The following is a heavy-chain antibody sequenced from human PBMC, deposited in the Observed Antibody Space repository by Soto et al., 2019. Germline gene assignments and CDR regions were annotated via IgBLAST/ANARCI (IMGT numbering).Heavy chain of an antibody. Sequence: PGGSLRLSCSASGFTFSSYAMHWVRQTPGQGLEYVSAISSNGGSTYYADSVKGRFTISRDNSKNTLYLQMNSLRAEDTAVYYCARAGGVGGSYYLDFWGQGTSVTVSS. J-gene: IGHJ4*02. D-gene: IGHD1-26*01. CDR3: ARAGGVGGSYYLDF. CDR1: GFTFSSYA. CDR2: ISSNGGST. V-gene: IGHV3-64*04.